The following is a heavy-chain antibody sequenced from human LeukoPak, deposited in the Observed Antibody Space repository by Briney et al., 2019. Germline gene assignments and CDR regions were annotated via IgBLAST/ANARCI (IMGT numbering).Heavy chain of an antibody. J-gene: IGHJ4*02. CDR2: ISSGGSSI. CDR3: ARDNGDSSDY. CDR1: GFTFSSYD. D-gene: IGHD4-17*01. Sequence: GGSLRLSCAASGFTFSSYDMNWVRQAPGKGLEWISYISSGGSSIYYADSVKGRFTIPRDNAKNSLYLQMNSLRAEDTAVYYCARDNGDSSDYWGQGTLVTVSS. V-gene: IGHV3-48*03.